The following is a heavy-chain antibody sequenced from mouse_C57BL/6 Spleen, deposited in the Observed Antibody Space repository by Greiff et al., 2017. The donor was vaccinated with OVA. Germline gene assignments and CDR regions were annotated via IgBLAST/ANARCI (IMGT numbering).Heavy chain of an antibody. CDR1: GYSITSGYY. J-gene: IGHJ2*01. CDR3: AREGLRVYFDY. D-gene: IGHD2-2*01. CDR2: ISYDGSN. Sequence: EVQLQESGPGLVKPSQSLSLTCSVTGYSITSGYYWNWIRQFPGNKLEWMGYISYDGSNNYNPSLKNRTSITRDTSKNQFFLKLNSVTTEDTATYYCAREGLRVYFDYWGQGTTLTVSS. V-gene: IGHV3-6*01.